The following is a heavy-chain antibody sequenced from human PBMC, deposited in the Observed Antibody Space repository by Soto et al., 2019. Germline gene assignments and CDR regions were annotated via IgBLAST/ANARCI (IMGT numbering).Heavy chain of an antibody. CDR1: GFTVSSNY. V-gene: IGHV3-53*01. CDR3: AREGGSYPGYYYYGMDV. J-gene: IGHJ6*02. D-gene: IGHD1-26*01. CDR2: IYSGGST. Sequence: GSLRLSCAASGFTVSSNYMSWVRQAPGKGLEWVSVIYSGGSTYYADSVKGRFTISRDNSKNTLYLQMNSLRAEDTAVYYCAREGGSYPGYYYYGMDVWGQGTTVTVSS.